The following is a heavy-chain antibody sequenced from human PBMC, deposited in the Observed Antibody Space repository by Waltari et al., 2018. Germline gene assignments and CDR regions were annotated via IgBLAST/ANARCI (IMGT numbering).Heavy chain of an antibody. CDR1: GYSISSGYY. V-gene: IGHV4-38-2*02. J-gene: IGHJ4*02. Sequence: QVQLQESGPGLVKPSETLSLTCTVSGYSISSGYYWGWIRQPPGKGLEWIGSIYHSGRTYYNPSLKSRVTISVDTSKNQFSLKLSSVTAADTAVYYCARGGDCSGGSCYSGFDYWGQGTLVTVSS. D-gene: IGHD2-15*01. CDR2: IYHSGRT. CDR3: ARGGDCSGGSCYSGFDY.